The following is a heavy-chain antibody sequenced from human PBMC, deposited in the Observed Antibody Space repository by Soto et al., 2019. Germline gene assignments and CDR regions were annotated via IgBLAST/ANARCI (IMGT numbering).Heavy chain of an antibody. CDR3: ARWISGGYSDWFDP. D-gene: IGHD3-3*02. CDR1: RYNFMRYG. V-gene: IGHV1-18*04. CDR2: INVDNGET. Sequence: QVQLMQSGAEVKKPGASVKVSCKASRYNFMRYGFTWVRQAPGQGLEWMGWINVDNGETKYPQKIQGRVTMTTDTSTSTVYMELRSLTSDDTSVYYCARWISGGYSDWFDPWGHATLVTVSS. J-gene: IGHJ5*02.